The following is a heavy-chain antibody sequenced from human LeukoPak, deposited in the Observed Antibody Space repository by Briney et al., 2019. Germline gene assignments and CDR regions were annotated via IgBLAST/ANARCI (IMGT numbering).Heavy chain of an antibody. CDR2: VNPNSGGT. J-gene: IGHJ4*02. Sequence: ASVKVSCKASGYTFTGYYMHWVRQAPGQGLEWMGWVNPNSGGTNYAQKFQGRVTMTRDTSITTAYMEMSRLRSDDTALYYCARSPHILTGENFDYWGQGTLVTVSS. D-gene: IGHD3-9*01. CDR3: ARSPHILTGENFDY. V-gene: IGHV1-2*02. CDR1: GYTFTGYY.